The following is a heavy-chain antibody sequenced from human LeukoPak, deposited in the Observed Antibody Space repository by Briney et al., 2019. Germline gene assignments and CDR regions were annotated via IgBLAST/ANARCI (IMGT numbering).Heavy chain of an antibody. V-gene: IGHV3-53*01. CDR1: GFTVSNSY. CDR2: MHSDGRT. J-gene: IGHJ1*01. CDR3: ARRGDGYGGMTARYFQH. D-gene: IGHD4-23*01. Sequence: GGSLRLSCAASGFTVSNSYMNWVRQAPGKGLEWVSVMHSDGRTFYADSVKGRFTISRDKSKNTLYLQMNSLRAEDTAVYYCARRGDGYGGMTARYFQHWGQGTLVTVSS.